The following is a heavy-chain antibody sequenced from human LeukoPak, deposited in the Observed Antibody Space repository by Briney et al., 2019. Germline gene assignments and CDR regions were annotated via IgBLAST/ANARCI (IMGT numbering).Heavy chain of an antibody. Sequence: SETLSLTCTVSGGSISSGSYYWSWIRQPAGKGLEWIGRIYTSGSTNYNPSLKSRVTISVDTSKNQFSLKLSSVTAADTAVYYCAREWIQDYYFDYWGQGTLVTVSS. D-gene: IGHD5-18*01. CDR3: AREWIQDYYFDY. CDR2: IYTSGST. J-gene: IGHJ4*02. CDR1: GGSISSGSYY. V-gene: IGHV4-61*02.